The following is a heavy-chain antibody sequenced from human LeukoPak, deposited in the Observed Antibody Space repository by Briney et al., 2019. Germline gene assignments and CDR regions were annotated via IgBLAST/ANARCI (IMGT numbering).Heavy chain of an antibody. V-gene: IGHV4-34*01. J-gene: IGHJ5*02. CDR1: GGSFSGYY. Sequence: PSETLSLTCAVYGGSFSGYYWSWIRQPPGKGLEWIGEINHSGSTNYNPSLKSRVTISVDTSKNQFSLKLSSVTAADTAVYYCARRPTTPNWFDPWGQGTLVTVSS. CDR3: ARRPTTPNWFDP. D-gene: IGHD2-15*01. CDR2: INHSGST.